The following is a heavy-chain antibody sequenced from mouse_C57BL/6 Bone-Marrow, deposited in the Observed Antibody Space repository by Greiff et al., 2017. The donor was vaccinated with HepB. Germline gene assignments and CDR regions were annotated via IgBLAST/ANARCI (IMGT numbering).Heavy chain of an antibody. V-gene: IGHV14-4*01. J-gene: IGHJ2*01. D-gene: IGHD1-1*01. CDR2: IDPENGDT. CDR3: TTGTTVVADYFDY. CDR1: GFNIKDDY. Sequence: EVQLVESGAELVRPGASVKLSCTASGFNIKDDYMHWVKQRPEQGLEWIGWIDPENGDTEYASKFQGKATITADTSSNTAYLQLSSLTSEDTAVYYCTTGTTVVADYFDYWGQGTTLTVSS.